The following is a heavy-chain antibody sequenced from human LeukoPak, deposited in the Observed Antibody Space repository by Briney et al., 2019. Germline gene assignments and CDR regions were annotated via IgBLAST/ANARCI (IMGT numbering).Heavy chain of an antibody. CDR1: GYTFTSYY. D-gene: IGHD1-26*01. Sequence: ASVKVSCTASGYTFTSYYMHWVRQAPGQGLEWMGIINPSGGSTSYAQKFQGRVTMTRDTSTSTVYMELSSLRSEDTAVYYCARDLGSSVGATPYFDYWGQGTLVTVSS. CDR3: ARDLGSSVGATPYFDY. J-gene: IGHJ4*02. V-gene: IGHV1-46*01. CDR2: INPSGGST.